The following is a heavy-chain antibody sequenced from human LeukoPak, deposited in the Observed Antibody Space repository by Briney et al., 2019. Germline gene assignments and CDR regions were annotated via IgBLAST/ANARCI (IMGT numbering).Heavy chain of an antibody. CDR1: GGSISSYY. CDR3: ARDCGGDCYPKYYFDY. J-gene: IGHJ4*02. D-gene: IGHD2-21*02. V-gene: IGHV4-59*01. CDR2: IYYSGST. Sequence: SETLSLTCTVSGGSISSYYWSWIRQPPGKGLEWIGYIYYSGSTNYNPSLKSRVTISVDTSKNQFSLKLSSVTAADTAVYYCARDCGGDCYPKYYFDYWGQGTLVTVSS.